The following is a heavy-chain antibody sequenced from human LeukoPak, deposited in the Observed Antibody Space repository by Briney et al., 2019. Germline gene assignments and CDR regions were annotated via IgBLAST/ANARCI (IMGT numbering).Heavy chain of an antibody. Sequence: GRSLRLSCAASGFTFSSYGMHWVRQAPGKGLEWMAVIWYDGSNKYYADSVKGRFTISRDNSKNTLYLQMNSLRAEDTAVYYCARANYYDSSGYYIDAFDIWGQGTMVTVSS. CDR2: IWYDGSNK. V-gene: IGHV3-33*08. J-gene: IGHJ3*02. D-gene: IGHD3-22*01. CDR3: ARANYYDSSGYYIDAFDI. CDR1: GFTFSSYG.